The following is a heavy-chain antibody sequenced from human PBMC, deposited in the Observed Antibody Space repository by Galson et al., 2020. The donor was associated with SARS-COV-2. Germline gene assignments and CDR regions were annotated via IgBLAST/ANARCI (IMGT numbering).Heavy chain of an antibody. Sequence: SETLSLTCTVSGGSISPYYWSWIRQPPRKGLEWIGYIDYSGSTNYNPSLKSRVIISVDTSKNQFSLKLNSVTAADTTVYYCARGGQFDPWGQGTLVTVSS. CDR2: IDYSGST. CDR3: ARGGQFDP. D-gene: IGHD3-16*01. V-gene: IGHV4-59*01. J-gene: IGHJ5*02. CDR1: GGSISPYY.